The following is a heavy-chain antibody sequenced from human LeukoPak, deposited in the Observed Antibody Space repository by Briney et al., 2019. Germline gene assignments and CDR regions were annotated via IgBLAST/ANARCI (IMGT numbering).Heavy chain of an antibody. CDR1: GFTFNSYG. Sequence: GGSLRLSCAASGFTFNSYGMHWLRQAPGKELEGVAVIWYDGSNKDYADSVKGRFTISRDNSKHTLYLQMNSLRAEDTAVYYCARDSFLYSSSWFVFWGAFDIWGQGTMVTVSS. V-gene: IGHV3-33*08. D-gene: IGHD6-13*01. CDR2: IWYDGSNK. J-gene: IGHJ3*02. CDR3: ARDSFLYSSSWFVFWGAFDI.